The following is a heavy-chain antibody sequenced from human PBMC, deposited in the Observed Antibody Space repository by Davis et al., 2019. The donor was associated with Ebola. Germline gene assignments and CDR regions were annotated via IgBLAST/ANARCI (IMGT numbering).Heavy chain of an antibody. CDR2: VHGGNGNT. V-gene: IGHV1-3*01. CDR3: ARATFGYNSGWYADY. CDR1: GFTLTNYA. D-gene: IGHD6-19*01. J-gene: IGHJ4*02. Sequence: DSVKVSCKASGFTLTNYAIHWVRQAPGQRLEWMGWVHGGNGNTKYSQRFQGRVTITTDTSASTAYLDLSSLRSDDTAVFYCARATFGYNSGWYADYWGQGTLVTVSS.